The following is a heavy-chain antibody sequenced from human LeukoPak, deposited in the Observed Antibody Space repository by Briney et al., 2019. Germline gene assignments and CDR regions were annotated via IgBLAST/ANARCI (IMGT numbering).Heavy chain of an antibody. V-gene: IGHV3-7*01. CDR2: IKQDGSEK. D-gene: IGHD2-2*01. J-gene: IGHJ4*02. CDR1: GFTFSSYW. Sequence: PGGSLRLSCAASGFTFSSYWMSWVRQAPGKGREWVANIKQDGSEKYYVDSVKGRFTISRDNAKNSLYLQMNSLRAEDTAVYYCARLRSSTSWRKDYWGQGTLVTVSS. CDR3: ARLRSSTSWRKDY.